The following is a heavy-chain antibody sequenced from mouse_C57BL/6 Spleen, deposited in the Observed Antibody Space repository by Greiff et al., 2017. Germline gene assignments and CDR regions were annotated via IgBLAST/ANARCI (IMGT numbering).Heavy chain of an antibody. J-gene: IGHJ3*01. CDR2: IHPNSGST. V-gene: IGHV1-64*01. CDR1: GYTFTSYW. Sequence: QVQLKQPGAELVKPGASVKLSCKASGYTFTSYWMHWVKQRPGQGLEWIGMIHPNSGSTNYNETFKRKATLSVDNPSSTAYMQHSSLTSEDSAVYYCARHSNYLAYWGKGTLVTVSA. D-gene: IGHD2-5*01. CDR3: ARHSNYLAY.